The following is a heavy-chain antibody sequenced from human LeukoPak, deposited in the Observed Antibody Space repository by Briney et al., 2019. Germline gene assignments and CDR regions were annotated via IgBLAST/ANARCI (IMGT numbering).Heavy chain of an antibody. J-gene: IGHJ3*02. D-gene: IGHD5-12*01. V-gene: IGHV4-39*07. CDR1: GGSISSYY. CDR3: ATYSGYPI. Sequence: SETLSLTCTVSGGSISSYYWGWIRQPPGKGLEWIGSIYYSGSTYYNPSLKSRVTISVDTSKNQFSLKLSSVTAADTAVYYCATYSGYPIWGQGTMVTVSS. CDR2: IYYSGST.